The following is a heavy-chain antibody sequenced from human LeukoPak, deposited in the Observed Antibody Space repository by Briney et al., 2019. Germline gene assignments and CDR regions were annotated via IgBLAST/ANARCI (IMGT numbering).Heavy chain of an antibody. CDR2: ISSNGGST. CDR3: IRGGSGIIGSKVDY. CDR1: GFTFSSYA. V-gene: IGHV3-64D*09. D-gene: IGHD3-10*01. J-gene: IGHJ4*02. Sequence: GGSLRLSCSASGFTFSSYAMHWVRQAPGKGLEYVSAISSNGGSTYYADSVKGRFTISRDNSKNTLYLQMSSLRAEDTAVYYCIRGGSGIIGSKVDYWGQGTLVTVSS.